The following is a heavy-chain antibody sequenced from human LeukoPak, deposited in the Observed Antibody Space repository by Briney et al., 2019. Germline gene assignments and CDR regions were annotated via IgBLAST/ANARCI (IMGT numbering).Heavy chain of an antibody. CDR2: IYYSGST. J-gene: IGHJ4*01. CDR3: ARVLSSTWDFDY. CDR1: GGSISSSSYY. Sequence: SETLSLTCTVSGGSISSSSYYWGWIRQPPGKGLEWIGSIYYSGSTYYNPSLKSRVTISVDTSKNQFSLKLSSVTAADTAVYYCARVLSSTWDFDYWGHGTLVTVSS. D-gene: IGHD6-13*01. V-gene: IGHV4-39*07.